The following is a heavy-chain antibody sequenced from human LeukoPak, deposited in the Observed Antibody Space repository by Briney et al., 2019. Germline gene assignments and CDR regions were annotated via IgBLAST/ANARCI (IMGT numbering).Heavy chain of an antibody. CDR3: ARRGYGGNPIDY. CDR1: GFTFSSYSMN. Sequence: GSLRLSCAASGFTFSSYSMNWVRQPPGKGLEWIGSIYYSGSTYYNPSLKSRVTISVDTSKNQFSLKLSSVTAADTAVYYCARRGYGGNPIDYWGQGTLVTVSS. V-gene: IGHV4-39*01. J-gene: IGHJ4*02. CDR2: IYYSGST. D-gene: IGHD4-23*01.